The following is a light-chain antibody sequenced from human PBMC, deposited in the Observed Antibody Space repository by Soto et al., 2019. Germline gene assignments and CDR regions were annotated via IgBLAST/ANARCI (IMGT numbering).Light chain of an antibody. CDR2: DAS. J-gene: IGKJ5*01. Sequence: EIVLTHSPVTLSFSPWDRATQSFSSSQSIASHLAWYQQKPGQAPRLLIHDASSRATGIPARFSGGGSGTDFTLTISRLEPEDFAIYYCQQRSNWPPITFGQGTRLEIK. V-gene: IGKV3-11*01. CDR1: QSIASH. CDR3: QQRSNWPPIT.